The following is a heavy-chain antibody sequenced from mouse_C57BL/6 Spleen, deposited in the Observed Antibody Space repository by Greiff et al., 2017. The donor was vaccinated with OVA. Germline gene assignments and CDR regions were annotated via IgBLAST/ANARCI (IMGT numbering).Heavy chain of an antibody. V-gene: IGHV5-9*01. J-gene: IGHJ1*03. CDR2: ISGGGGNT. D-gene: IGHD2-1*01. CDR3: ARQAIYYGIYFDV. Sequence: EVQGVESGGGLVKPGGSLKLSCAASGFTFSSYTMSWVRQTPEKRLEWVATISGGGGNTYYPDSVKGRFTISRDNAKNTLYLQMSSLRSEDTALYYCARQAIYYGIYFDVWGTGTTVTVSS. CDR1: GFTFSSYT.